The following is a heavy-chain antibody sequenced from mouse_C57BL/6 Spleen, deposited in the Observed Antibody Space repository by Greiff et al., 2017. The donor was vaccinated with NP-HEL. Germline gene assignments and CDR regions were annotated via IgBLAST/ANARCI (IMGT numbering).Heavy chain of an antibody. CDR3: ARPRGSSYDWYFDV. J-gene: IGHJ1*03. CDR2: ISSGSSTI. CDR1: GFTFSDYG. D-gene: IGHD1-1*01. V-gene: IGHV5-17*01. Sequence: EVQLQESGGGLVKPGGSLKLSCAASGFTFSDYGMHWVRQAPEKGLEWVAYISSGSSTIYYADTVKGRFTISRDNAKNTLFLQMTSLRSEDTAMYYCARPRGSSYDWYFDVWGTGTTVTVSS.